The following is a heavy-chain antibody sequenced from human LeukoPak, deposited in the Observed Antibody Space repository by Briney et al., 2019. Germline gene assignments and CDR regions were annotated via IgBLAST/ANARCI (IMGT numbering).Heavy chain of an antibody. J-gene: IGHJ4*02. CDR1: GFSFSSSD. CDR2: ISSSSSYI. Sequence: GGSLRLSCVGSGFSFSSSDMNWVRQAPGKGLEWVSSISSSSSYIYYADSVKGRFTISRDNAKNSLYLQMNSLRAEDTAVYYCARGYDADGYWGQGTLVTVSS. D-gene: IGHD5-12*01. CDR3: ARGYDADGY. V-gene: IGHV3-21*01.